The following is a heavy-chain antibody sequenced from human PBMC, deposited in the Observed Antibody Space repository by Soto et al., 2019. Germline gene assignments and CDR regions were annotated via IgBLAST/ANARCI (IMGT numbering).Heavy chain of an antibody. D-gene: IGHD2-15*01. CDR3: ARAYCSGGSCYSDY. CDR2: IYYSGST. CDR1: GGSISSYY. Sequence: QVQLQESGPGLVKPSETLSLTCTVSGGSISSYYWSWIRQPPGKGLEWIGYIYYSGSTNYIPSLKSRVTIAVDTSKNQFSLKLSSVTAADTAVYYCARAYCSGGSCYSDYWGQGTLVTVSS. V-gene: IGHV4-59*01. J-gene: IGHJ4*02.